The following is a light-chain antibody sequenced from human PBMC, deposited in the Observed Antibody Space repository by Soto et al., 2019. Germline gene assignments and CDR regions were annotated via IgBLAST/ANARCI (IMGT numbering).Light chain of an antibody. CDR1: QSLLHSNGYNY. Sequence: DIVMTQSPLSLPVTPGEPASISCRSSQSLLHSNGYNYLDWYLQKPGQSLQLLIYLGSNRASGVPDRFSGSGSGTDFTLKISRVEAEDVGVYYCMQALQTAWTFGQGTKVDIK. V-gene: IGKV2-28*01. CDR2: LGS. J-gene: IGKJ1*01. CDR3: MQALQTAWT.